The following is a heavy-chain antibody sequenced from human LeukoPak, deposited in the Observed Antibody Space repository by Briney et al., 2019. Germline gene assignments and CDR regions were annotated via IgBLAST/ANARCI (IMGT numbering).Heavy chain of an antibody. V-gene: IGHV1-69*05. CDR2: VIPIFGTA. D-gene: IGHD6-13*01. Sequence: SVKVSCKASGGTFSSYAISWVRQAPGQGLEWMGRVIPIFGTANYAQKFQGRVTITTDESTSTAYMELSSLGSEDTAVYYCARASSSHSSSWYGFDYWGQGTLVTVSS. J-gene: IGHJ4*02. CDR3: ARASSSHSSSWYGFDY. CDR1: GGTFSSYA.